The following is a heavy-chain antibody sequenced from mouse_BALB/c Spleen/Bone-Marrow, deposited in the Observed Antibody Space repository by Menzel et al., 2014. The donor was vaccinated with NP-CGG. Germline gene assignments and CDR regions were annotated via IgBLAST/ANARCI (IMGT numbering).Heavy chain of an antibody. CDR2: IDPANGNT. D-gene: IGHD2-3*01. CDR1: GFNIKDTY. Sequence: EVQLQQSGAELVKPGASVKLSCTASGFNIKDTYIHWVKQRPEQGLEWIGRIDPANGNTKYGPKFQGRATVTTDTSSNTAFLQLSNLTSEDTAVYYCARSGDGPFAYWGQGTLVTVSA. CDR3: ARSGDGPFAY. V-gene: IGHV14-3*02. J-gene: IGHJ3*01.